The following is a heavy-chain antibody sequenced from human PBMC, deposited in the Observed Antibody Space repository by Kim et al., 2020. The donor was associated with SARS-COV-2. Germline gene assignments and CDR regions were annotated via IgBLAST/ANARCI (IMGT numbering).Heavy chain of an antibody. D-gene: IGHD3-16*01. CDR2: ISSSSSYT. CDR1: GFTFSDYY. Sequence: GGSLRLSCAASGFTFSDYYMSWIRQAPGKGLEWVSYISSSSSYTNYADSVKGRFTISRDNAKNSLYLQMNSLRAEDTAVYYCARDFMITFGGVITPFDYCGQGTLVTVSS. J-gene: IGHJ4*02. V-gene: IGHV3-11*05. CDR3: ARDFMITFGGVITPFDY.